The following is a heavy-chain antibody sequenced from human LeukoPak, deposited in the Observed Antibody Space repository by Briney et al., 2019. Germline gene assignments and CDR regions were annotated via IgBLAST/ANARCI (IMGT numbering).Heavy chain of an antibody. CDR1: GFSFSTYA. D-gene: IGHD6-13*01. CDR3: AKDGPSSSWSPVYYFDY. V-gene: IGHV3-23*01. J-gene: IGHJ4*02. Sequence: PGGSLRLSCAASGFSFSTYAMGWVRQAPGKGLEWVSGISGSGGSTYYPDSVKGRFTISRDNSKNTLYLQMNILRAEDTAVYYCAKDGPSSSWSPVYYFDYWGQGTLVTVSS. CDR2: ISGSGGST.